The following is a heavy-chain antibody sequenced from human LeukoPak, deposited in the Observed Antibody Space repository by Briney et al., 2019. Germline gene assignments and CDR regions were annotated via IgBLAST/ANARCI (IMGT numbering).Heavy chain of an antibody. CDR1: GGTFSSYA. Sequence: ASVKVSCKASGGTFSSYAISWVRQAPGQGLEWMGRIIPILGIANYAQKFQGRVTITADKSTSTAYMELSSLRSEDTAVYYCARVPDTAMVLDYWGQGTLVTVSS. CDR3: ARVPDTAMVLDY. V-gene: IGHV1-69*04. D-gene: IGHD5-18*01. J-gene: IGHJ4*02. CDR2: IIPILGIA.